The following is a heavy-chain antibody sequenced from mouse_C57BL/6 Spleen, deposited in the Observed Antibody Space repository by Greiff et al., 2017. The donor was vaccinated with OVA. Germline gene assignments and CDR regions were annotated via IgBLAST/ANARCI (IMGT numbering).Heavy chain of an antibody. V-gene: IGHV14-3*01. CDR2: IDPANGNT. D-gene: IGHD1-1*01. CDR3: ARSPYYGSSYGYFDY. Sequence: EVKLQESVAELVRPGASVKLSCTASGFNIKNTYMHWVKQRPEQGLEWIGRIDPANGNTKYAPKFQGKATITADTSSNTAYLQLSSLTSEDTAIYYCARSPYYGSSYGYFDYWGQGTTLTVSS. J-gene: IGHJ2*01. CDR1: GFNIKNTY.